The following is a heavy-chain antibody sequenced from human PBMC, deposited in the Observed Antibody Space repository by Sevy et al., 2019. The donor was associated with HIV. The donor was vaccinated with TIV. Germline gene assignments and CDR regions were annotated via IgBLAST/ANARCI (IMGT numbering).Heavy chain of an antibody. D-gene: IGHD3-22*01. J-gene: IGHJ4*02. V-gene: IGHV1-2*02. Sequence: ASVKVSCKASGYTFTGYYMHWVRQAPGQGLEWMGWINPNSGGTNYAQKFQARVTMTRDTSISTAYMELSRLRSDDTAVYYCARAEETGRYYYDGSGYYQYYFDYWGQGTLVTVSS. CDR2: INPNSGGT. CDR3: ARAEETGRYYYDGSGYYQYYFDY. CDR1: GYTFTGYY.